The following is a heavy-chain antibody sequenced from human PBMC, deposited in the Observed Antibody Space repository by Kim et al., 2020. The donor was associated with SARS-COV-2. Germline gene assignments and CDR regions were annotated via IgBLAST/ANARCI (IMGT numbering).Heavy chain of an antibody. D-gene: IGHD6-13*01. CDR1: GFTFDDYA. V-gene: IGHV3-9*01. J-gene: IGHJ4*01. CDR3: EKVMGNSGSQTSFNY. Sequence: GGSLRLSCAASGFTFDDYAMNWVRQAPGKGLEWVSGIGWISGSIGNGVSVKGRSPIPRDNPKNSRYLQRKGLEAEDTALYTCEKVMGNSGSQTSFNYWG. CDR2: IGWISGSI.